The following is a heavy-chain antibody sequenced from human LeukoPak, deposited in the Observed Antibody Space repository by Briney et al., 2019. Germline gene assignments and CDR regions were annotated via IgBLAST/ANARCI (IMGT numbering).Heavy chain of an antibody. Sequence: PRGSLRLSCAASGFTVSSNYMSWVRQAPGKGLEWVSVIYSGGSTYYADSVKGRFTISRDNSKNTLHLQLNSLRAEDTAVYYCAKDLYGDYDFDCWGQGTLVTVSS. J-gene: IGHJ4*02. CDR2: IYSGGST. D-gene: IGHD4-17*01. CDR1: GFTVSSNY. V-gene: IGHV3-53*01. CDR3: AKDLYGDYDFDC.